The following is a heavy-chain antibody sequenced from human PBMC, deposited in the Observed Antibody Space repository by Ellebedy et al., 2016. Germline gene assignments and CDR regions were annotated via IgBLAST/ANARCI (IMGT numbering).Heavy chain of an antibody. J-gene: IGHJ4*02. D-gene: IGHD4-17*01. V-gene: IGHV3-23*01. CDR2: ISDSGGST. CDR1: GFTFSNCA. Sequence: GGSLRLSCAASGFTFSNCAMGWVRQAPGKGLEWVSVISDSGGSTFYGDSVKGRFTVSRDNAQNTLYLQMNSLSAEDTAVYYCAKGIKPLRSVTLDCWGQGTLVTVSS. CDR3: AKGIKPLRSVTLDC.